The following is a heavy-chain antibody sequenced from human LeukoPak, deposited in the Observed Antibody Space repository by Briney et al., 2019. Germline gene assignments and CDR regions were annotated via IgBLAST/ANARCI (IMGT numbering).Heavy chain of an antibody. Sequence: GGSLRLSCAAPGFTFSSYSMNWVRQAPGKGLEWVSSISSSSSYIYYADSVKGRFTISRDNAKNSLYLQMNSLRAEDTAVYYCARDQWDEENDFDYWGQGTLVTVSS. J-gene: IGHJ4*02. CDR3: ARDQWDEENDFDY. CDR2: ISSSSSYI. V-gene: IGHV3-21*01. D-gene: IGHD1-1*01. CDR1: GFTFSSYS.